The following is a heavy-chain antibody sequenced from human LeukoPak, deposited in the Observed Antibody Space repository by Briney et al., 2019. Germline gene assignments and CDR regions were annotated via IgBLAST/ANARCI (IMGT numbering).Heavy chain of an antibody. D-gene: IGHD6-13*01. Sequence: PRGSLRLSCAASGFTFSSYSMNWVRQAPGKGLEWVSSISSSSSYIYYADSVKGRFTISRDNAKNSLYLQMNSLRAEDTAVYYCARGIADYFDYWGQGTLVTVSS. CDR2: ISSSSSYI. V-gene: IGHV3-21*01. CDR3: ARGIADYFDY. CDR1: GFTFSSYS. J-gene: IGHJ4*02.